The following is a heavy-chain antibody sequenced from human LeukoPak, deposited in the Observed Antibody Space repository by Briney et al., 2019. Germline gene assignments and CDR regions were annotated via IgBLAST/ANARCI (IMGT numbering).Heavy chain of an antibody. J-gene: IGHJ4*02. CDR2: ISGSGGST. CDR1: GFTFSSYA. V-gene: IGHV3-23*01. D-gene: IGHD1-7*01. CDR3: AKAPLRLTGTPDFDY. Sequence: GGSLRLSCAASGFTFSSYAMSWVRQAPGKGLEWVSAISGSGGSTYYADSVKGRFTISRDNSKNTLYLQMNSLRAEDTAVYYCAKAPLRLTGTPDFDYWGQGTLVTVSS.